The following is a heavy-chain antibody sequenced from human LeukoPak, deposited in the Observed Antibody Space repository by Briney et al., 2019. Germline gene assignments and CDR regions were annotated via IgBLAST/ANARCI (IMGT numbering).Heavy chain of an antibody. CDR3: ARGSIVVVPAASYYGMDV. Sequence: SEILSLTCTVSGGSISSGGYYWSWIRQHAGKGLEWIGYIYYSGSTYYNPSLKSRVTISVDTSKNQFSLKLSSVTAADTAVYYCARGSIVVVPAASYYGMDVWGQGTTVTVSS. D-gene: IGHD2-2*01. CDR1: GGSISSGGYY. CDR2: IYYSGST. J-gene: IGHJ6*02. V-gene: IGHV4-31*03.